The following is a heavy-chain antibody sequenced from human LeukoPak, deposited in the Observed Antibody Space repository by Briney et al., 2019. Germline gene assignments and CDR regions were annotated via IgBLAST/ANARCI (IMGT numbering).Heavy chain of an antibody. V-gene: IGHV1-18*01. CDR2: ISAYNGNT. CDR1: GYTFTSYG. Sequence: GASVKVSCKASGYTFTSYGISWVRQAPGQGLEWMGWISAYNGNTNYAQKLQGRVTMTTDTSTSTAYVELRSLRSDDTAVYYCARDHVAVAGVGMFDYWGQGTLVTVSS. D-gene: IGHD6-19*01. CDR3: ARDHVAVAGVGMFDY. J-gene: IGHJ4*02.